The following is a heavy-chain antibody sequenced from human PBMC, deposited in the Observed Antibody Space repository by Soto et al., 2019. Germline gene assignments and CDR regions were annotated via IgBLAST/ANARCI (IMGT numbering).Heavy chain of an antibody. CDR2: ISYSADKT. CDR3: ARRARTATTNWGAFDV. J-gene: IGHJ3*01. V-gene: IGHV3-23*01. D-gene: IGHD1-7*01. Sequence: EVQLLESGGGLVQPGGSLRLSCAASGFTFNTYVMNWVRQAPGKGLEWVSTISYSADKTHYADSVKGRFTISRDNSRDTLFPQMNSLRADDAAVYYCARRARTATTNWGAFDVWGQGNMVTVSS. CDR1: GFTFNTYV.